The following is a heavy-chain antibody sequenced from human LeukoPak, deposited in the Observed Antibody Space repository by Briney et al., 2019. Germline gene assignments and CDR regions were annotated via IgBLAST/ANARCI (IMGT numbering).Heavy chain of an antibody. V-gene: IGHV4-59*01. J-gene: IGHJ4*02. CDR2: IYYSGST. D-gene: IGHD1-26*01. CDR1: GGSISSYY. Sequence: SETLSLTCTVSGGSISSYYWSWIRQPPGKGLEWIGYIYYSGSTNYNPSLKSRVTISVDTSKNQFSLKLSSVTAADTAVYYCAGGAGATHYWGQGTLVTVSS. CDR3: AGGAGATHY.